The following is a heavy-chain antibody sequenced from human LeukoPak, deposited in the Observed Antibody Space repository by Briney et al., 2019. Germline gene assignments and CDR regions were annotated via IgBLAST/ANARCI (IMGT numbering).Heavy chain of an antibody. V-gene: IGHV4-39*01. D-gene: IGHD3-22*01. CDR2: IYYSGST. CDR1: GGSISSSSYY. CDR3: ARVRLHYYDSSGYQFDY. Sequence: SETLSLTCTVSGGSISSSSYYWGWIRQPPGKGLEWIGSIYYSGSTYYNPSLKSRVTISVDTSKNQFSLKLSSVTAADTAVYYCARVRLHYYDSSGYQFDYWGRGNLVTVSS. J-gene: IGHJ4*02.